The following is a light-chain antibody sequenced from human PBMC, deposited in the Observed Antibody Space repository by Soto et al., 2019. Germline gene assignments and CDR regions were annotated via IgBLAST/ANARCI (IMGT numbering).Light chain of an antibody. CDR1: QSVSSSY. CDR3: QQYGRSPPFT. J-gene: IGKJ2*01. V-gene: IGKV3-20*01. CDR2: GVS. Sequence: ELVLTQSPGTLSLSPGERATLSCRASQSVSSSYLAWYQQKPGQAPRLLIYGVSNRATGIPDRFSGSGSGTDFTLTISRLESEDFAVYFCQQYGRSPPFTFGQGTKVEIK.